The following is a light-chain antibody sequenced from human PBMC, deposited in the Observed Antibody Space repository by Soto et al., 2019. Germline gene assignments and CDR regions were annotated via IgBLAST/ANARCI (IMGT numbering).Light chain of an antibody. J-gene: IGKJ1*01. V-gene: IGKV3-20*01. Sequence: DIVLTQSPGTLSLSPGERATLSCRASQSVSSSYLAWYQQKPGQAPRLLIYAATSRAAGIPDRFSGSGSGTDFTLTISILETEDTAVYYCQQFVTSPPAWAFGEGTKVEIK. CDR1: QSVSSSY. CDR2: AAT. CDR3: QQFVTSPPAWA.